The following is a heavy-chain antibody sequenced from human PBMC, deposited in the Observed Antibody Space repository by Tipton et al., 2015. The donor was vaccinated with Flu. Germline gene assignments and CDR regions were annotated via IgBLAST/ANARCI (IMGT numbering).Heavy chain of an antibody. CDR1: GGPISSGGDY. J-gene: IGHJ2*01. V-gene: IGHV4-31*03. CDR2: IYYIGST. D-gene: IGHD4-17*01. CDR3: ARMEWTVTTPRYFDL. Sequence: LRLSCTVSGGPISSGGDYWSWIRQHPGKGLEWIGHIYYIGSTYYNPSLKSRVTISLDKSKNQFSLNLSSVTDADPAVYYCARMEWTVTTPRYFDLWGRGTLVTVSS.